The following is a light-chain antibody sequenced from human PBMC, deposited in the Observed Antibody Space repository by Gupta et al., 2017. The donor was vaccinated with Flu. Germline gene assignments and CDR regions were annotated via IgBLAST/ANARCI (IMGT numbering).Light chain of an antibody. Sequence: QPALTQPASVSGSTGQSITISCTGTSSDVGGSNNVSWSQQHPGKAPRLMIYEVSNRPSGVSNRFSGSKSGNTASLTISGLQAEDEADFYCTSYTSSDSLYVFGTGTKVTVL. CDR2: EVS. J-gene: IGLJ1*01. CDR3: TSYTSSDSLYV. CDR1: SSDVGGSNN. V-gene: IGLV2-14*01.